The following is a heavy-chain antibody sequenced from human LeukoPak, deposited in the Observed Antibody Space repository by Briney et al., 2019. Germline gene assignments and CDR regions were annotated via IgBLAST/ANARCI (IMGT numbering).Heavy chain of an antibody. D-gene: IGHD3-10*01. CDR2: ISSGGTYE. CDR1: GFTFSNCA. Sequence: GKSLRLSCAASGFTFSNCAMHWVRQAPGKGLEWVSLISSGGTYEYYADSVKGRFTISRDNSKNTLYLQLNSLRAEDTAVYYCARDSTYYYDSGSSGPHYFDNWGQGTLVTVSS. V-gene: IGHV3-30*01. CDR3: ARDSTYYYDSGSSGPHYFDN. J-gene: IGHJ4*02.